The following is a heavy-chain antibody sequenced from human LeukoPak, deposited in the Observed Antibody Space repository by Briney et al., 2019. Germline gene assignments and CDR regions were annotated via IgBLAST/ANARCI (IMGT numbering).Heavy chain of an antibody. J-gene: IGHJ4*02. CDR2: ISSSSNTI. D-gene: IGHD6-19*01. V-gene: IGHV3-48*02. Sequence: GGSLRLSCAASGFTFSSYNMNWVRQAPGKGLEWVSYISSSSNTIYYADSVEGRFTISRDNAQNSLYLQMNSLRDEDTAVYYCARRIAVAGANYFDYWGQGTVATVSS. CDR3: ARRIAVAGANYFDY. CDR1: GFTFSSYN.